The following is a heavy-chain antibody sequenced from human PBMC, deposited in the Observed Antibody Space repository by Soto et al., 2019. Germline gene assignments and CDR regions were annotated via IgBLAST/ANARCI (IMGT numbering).Heavy chain of an antibody. CDR3: ARGVVVPAAIFQIRYYYYGMDV. CDR1: GGSFSGYY. Sequence: QVQLQQWGAGLLKPSETLSLTCAVYGGSFSGYYWSWIRQPPGKGLEWIGEINHSGSTNYNPSLKSRVTISVDTSKNQFSLKLSTVTAADTAVYYCARGVVVPAAIFQIRYYYYGMDVWGQGTTVTVSS. V-gene: IGHV4-34*01. CDR2: INHSGST. D-gene: IGHD2-2*01. J-gene: IGHJ6*02.